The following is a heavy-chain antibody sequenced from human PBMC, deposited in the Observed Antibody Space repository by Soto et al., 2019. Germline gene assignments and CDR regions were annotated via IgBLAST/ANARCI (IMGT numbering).Heavy chain of an antibody. CDR3: ARAGRYTASY. J-gene: IGHJ4*02. D-gene: IGHD1-20*01. CDR2: IFYTGST. Sequence: QVQLQESGPGLVQPSETLSLTCTVSGASVSSGGYYWSWIRQPPGKGLEWIGYIFYTGSTTYNPSLKSRVTVSLDPSKNQFSLKLTSVTAADTAIYYCARAGRYTASYWGQGTLVTVSS. V-gene: IGHV4-61*08. CDR1: GASVSSGGYY.